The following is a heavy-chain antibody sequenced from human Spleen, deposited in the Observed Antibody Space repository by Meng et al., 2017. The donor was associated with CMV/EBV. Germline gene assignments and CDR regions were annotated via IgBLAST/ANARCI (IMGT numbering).Heavy chain of an antibody. J-gene: IGHJ4*02. Sequence: GGSLRLSCAASGFTFSSYSMNWVRQAPGKGLEWVSSISSSSSYIYYADSVKGRFTISRDNAKNSLYLQMSSLRAEDTAVYYCARDLGSTWDYWGQGTLVTVSS. CDR3: ARDLGSTWDY. CDR2: ISSSSSYI. D-gene: IGHD7-27*01. V-gene: IGHV3-21*01. CDR1: GFTFSSYS.